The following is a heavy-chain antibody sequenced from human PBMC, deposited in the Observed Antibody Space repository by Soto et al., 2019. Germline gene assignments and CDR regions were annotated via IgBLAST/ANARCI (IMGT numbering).Heavy chain of an antibody. CDR3: ERDPRGIYGPNYYGRDV. CDR1: GGTFSSYA. CDR2: IIPIFGTA. Sequence: QVQLVQSGAEVKKPGSSVKVSCKASGGTFSSYAISWVRQAPGQGLEWMGGIIPIFGTANYAQKFQGRVTITADESTGTAYMELSSLRSEDTAVYYCERDPRGIYGPNYYGRDVWCQGTTVTVSS. V-gene: IGHV1-69*01. J-gene: IGHJ6*02. D-gene: IGHD3-16*01.